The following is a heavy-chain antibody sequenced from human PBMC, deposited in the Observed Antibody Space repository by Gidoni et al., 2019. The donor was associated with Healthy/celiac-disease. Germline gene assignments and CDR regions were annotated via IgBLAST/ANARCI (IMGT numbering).Heavy chain of an antibody. V-gene: IGHV3-43*02. CDR1: GFTFGDYA. CDR3: AKVLHSGSYLDAFDI. Sequence: EVQLVESGGGVVQPGGSLRLSCADSGFTFGDYAMHWVRQAPGKGLEWVSLISGDGGSTYYADSVKGRFTISRDNSKHSLYLQMNSLRTEDTALYYCAKVLHSGSYLDAFDIWGQGTMVTVSS. J-gene: IGHJ3*02. D-gene: IGHD1-26*01. CDR2: ISGDGGST.